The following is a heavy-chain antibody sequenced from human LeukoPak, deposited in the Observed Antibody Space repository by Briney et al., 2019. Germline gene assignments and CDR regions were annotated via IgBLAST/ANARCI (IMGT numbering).Heavy chain of an antibody. CDR3: ARDSYHYFDY. V-gene: IGHV4-34*01. CDR1: GGSFSGYY. CDR2: INHSGST. J-gene: IGHJ4*02. D-gene: IGHD2-15*01. Sequence: PSETLSLTCAVYGGSFSGYYWSWIRQPPGKGLEWIGEINHSGSTNYNPSLKSRVTISVDTSKNQFSLKLSSVTAADTAVYYCARDSYHYFDYWGQGTLVTVSS.